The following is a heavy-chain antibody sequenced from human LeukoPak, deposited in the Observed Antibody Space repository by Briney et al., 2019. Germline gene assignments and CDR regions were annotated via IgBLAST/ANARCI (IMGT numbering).Heavy chain of an antibody. CDR2: ISSGGDSI. CDR3: AREMDGEYGSGTFYDL. D-gene: IGHD3-10*01. V-gene: IGHV3-11*01. Sequence: GGSLRLSCAASNFDFSDYYMSWVRQAPGKGLQWVSYISSGGDSIYYADSVRGRFTISRDNAKNSLYLQMNSLRADDTAVYYCAREMDGEYGSGTFYDLWGQGNMVTVSS. CDR1: NFDFSDYY. J-gene: IGHJ5*02.